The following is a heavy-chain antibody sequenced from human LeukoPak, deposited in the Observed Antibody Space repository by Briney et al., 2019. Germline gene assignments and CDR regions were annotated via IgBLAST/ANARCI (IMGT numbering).Heavy chain of an antibody. J-gene: IGHJ5*02. CDR2: ISAYNGNT. CDR3: ARATPRHYGGPMGGNWFDP. CDR1: GYTFTSYG. V-gene: IGHV1-18*01. D-gene: IGHD4-23*01. Sequence: ASVSVSCKASGYTFTSYGISWVRHAPGQGLGLMGWISAYNGNTNYAQELQGRVTMTTDTSTSTAYMELRSLRSDDTAVYYCARATPRHYGGPMGGNWFDPWGQGTLVTASS.